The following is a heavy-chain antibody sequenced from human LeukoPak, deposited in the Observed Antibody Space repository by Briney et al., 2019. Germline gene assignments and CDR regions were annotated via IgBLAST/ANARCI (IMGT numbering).Heavy chain of an antibody. CDR3: ATHSSGPYDFDY. D-gene: IGHD6-19*01. J-gene: IGHJ4*02. CDR1: AYSITSGYS. V-gene: IGHV4-38-2*01. Sequence: SETLSLTCAVSAYSITSGYSWGCMRQPPGRGLEWIASIYNSGRTYYSPSLTSRVTISVVTSKNQSPLKLSSVTAADTAVYYCATHSSGPYDFDYWGQGTLVTVSS. CDR2: IYNSGRT.